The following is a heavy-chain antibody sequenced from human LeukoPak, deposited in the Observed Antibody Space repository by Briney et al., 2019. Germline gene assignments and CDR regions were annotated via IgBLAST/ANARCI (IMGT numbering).Heavy chain of an antibody. CDR1: GYTFTGYY. J-gene: IGHJ6*03. Sequence: ASVKVCCKASGYTFTGYYMHWVRQAPGQGLEWMGIINPSGGSTSYAQKFQGRVTMTRDMSTSTVYMELSSLRSEDTAVYYCARGDSSGYYYDIYYYYYMDVWGKGTTVTVSS. D-gene: IGHD3-22*01. V-gene: IGHV1-46*01. CDR2: INPSGGST. CDR3: ARGDSSGYYYDIYYYYYMDV.